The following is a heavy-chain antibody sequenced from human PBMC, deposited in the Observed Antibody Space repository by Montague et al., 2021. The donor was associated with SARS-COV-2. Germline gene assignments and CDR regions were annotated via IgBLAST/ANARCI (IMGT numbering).Heavy chain of an antibody. CDR1: GGSISSGGNY. CDR2: SYYSGST. V-gene: IGHV4-31*03. CDR3: ARGRRYSSTWYGAFDP. D-gene: IGHD6-13*01. Sequence: TLSLTCTVSGGSISSGGNYWSWIRQHPVKGLEWIGYSYYSGSTYYNPSLKSRVSISVDTSKNQFSLKLSSVTAADTAVYYCARGRRYSSTWYGAFDPWGQGMQVTVSS. J-gene: IGHJ5*02.